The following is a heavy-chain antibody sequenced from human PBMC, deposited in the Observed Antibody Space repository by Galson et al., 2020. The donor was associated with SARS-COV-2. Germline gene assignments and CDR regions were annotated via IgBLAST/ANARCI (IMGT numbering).Heavy chain of an antibody. J-gene: IGHJ4*02. D-gene: IGHD6-19*01. Sequence: SGPTLVKPTQTLTLTCTFSGFSLSTRGMCVSWIRQPPGKALEWLARIDWDDDKYYSTSLKTRLTISKDTSKNQVVLTMTNMDPVDTATYYCARILVAVAGTPYDYWGQGTLVTVSS. CDR2: IDWDDDK. CDR1: GFSLSTRGMC. V-gene: IGHV2-70*11. CDR3: ARILVAVAGTPYDY.